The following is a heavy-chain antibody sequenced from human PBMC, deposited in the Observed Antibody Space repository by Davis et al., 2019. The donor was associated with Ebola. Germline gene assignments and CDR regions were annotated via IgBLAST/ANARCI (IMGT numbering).Heavy chain of an antibody. CDR2: IYYSGST. V-gene: IGHV4-59*04. CDR3: VREAYFDSSGFNFDY. CDR1: GGSISSYY. J-gene: IGHJ4*02. Sequence: SETLSLTCTVSGGSISSYYWSWIRQPPGKGLEWIGYIYYSGSTYYNPSLKSRVTISVDTSQNQFSLKLSSVTAADTAVYYCVREAYFDSSGFNFDYWGQGTLVTVSS. D-gene: IGHD3-22*01.